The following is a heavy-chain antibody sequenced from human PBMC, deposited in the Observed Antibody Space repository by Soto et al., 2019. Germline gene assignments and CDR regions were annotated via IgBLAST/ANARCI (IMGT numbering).Heavy chain of an antibody. D-gene: IGHD2-21*02. CDR1: GFRFSDYS. Sequence: ESGGGLVYPGGSLRLSCVASGFRFSDYSMNWVRQAPGKGLQWVSYISSSSDTTYYADSVKGRFTVSRDNAKNALFLQMNSLRDDDTATYYCARLPKGSLVTAWGQGARVTVSS. CDR3: ARLPKGSLVTA. CDR2: ISSSSDTT. V-gene: IGHV3-48*02. J-gene: IGHJ4*02.